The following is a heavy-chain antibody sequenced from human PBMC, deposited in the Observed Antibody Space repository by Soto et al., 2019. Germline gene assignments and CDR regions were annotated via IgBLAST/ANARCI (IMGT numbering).Heavy chain of an antibody. J-gene: IGHJ5*02. V-gene: IGHV4-59*01. CDR2: IYYSGST. CDR1: GGSISSYY. D-gene: IGHD6-6*01. Sequence: SETLSLTCTVSGGSISSYYWSWIRQPPGKGLEWIGYIYYSGSTNYNPSLKSRVTISVDTSKNQFSLKLSSVTAADTAVYYCARALGGIYSSSSPFDPWGQGTRVTVS. CDR3: ARALGGIYSSSSPFDP.